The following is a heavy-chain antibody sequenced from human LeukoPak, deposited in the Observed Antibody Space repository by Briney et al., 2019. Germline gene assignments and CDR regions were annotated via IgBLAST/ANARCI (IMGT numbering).Heavy chain of an antibody. CDR2: INHSGST. D-gene: IGHD3-10*01. CDR1: GGSFSGYY. J-gene: IGHJ5*02. V-gene: IGHV4-34*01. Sequence: EPSETLSLTCAVYGGSFSGYYWSWIRQPPGKGLEWIGEINHSGSTNYNPSLKSRVTISVDTSKNQFSLKLSSVTAADTAVYYCARGGLLWFGELPQTTNWFDPWGQGTLVTVSS. CDR3: ARGGLLWFGELPQTTNWFDP.